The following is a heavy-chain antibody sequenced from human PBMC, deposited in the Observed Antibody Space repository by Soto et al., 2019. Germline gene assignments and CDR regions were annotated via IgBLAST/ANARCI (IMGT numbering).Heavy chain of an antibody. CDR1: GGTFSSYA. J-gene: IGHJ3*02. Sequence: QVQLVQSGAEVKKPGSSVKVSCKASGGTFSSYAISWVRQAPGQGLEWMGGIIPIFGTANYAQKFQGRVTITADESTSTADMELSSLGSEDTAVYYCAGGPEGAARDAFDIWGQGTMVTVSS. CDR2: IIPIFGTA. D-gene: IGHD6-25*01. V-gene: IGHV1-69*01. CDR3: AGGPEGAARDAFDI.